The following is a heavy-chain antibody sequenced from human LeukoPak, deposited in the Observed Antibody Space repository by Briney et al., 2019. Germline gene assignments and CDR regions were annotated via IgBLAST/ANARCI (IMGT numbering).Heavy chain of an antibody. CDR3: AREPHNWNYDYYGMDV. D-gene: IGHD1-20*01. Sequence: ASVKVSCKASGGAFSSYTISWVRQAPGQGLEWMGRIIPILGIANYAQKFQGRVTTTADKSTSTAYMELSSLRSEDTAVYYCAREPHNWNYDYYGMDVWGQGTTVTVSS. CDR2: IIPILGIA. V-gene: IGHV1-69*02. CDR1: GGAFSSYT. J-gene: IGHJ6*02.